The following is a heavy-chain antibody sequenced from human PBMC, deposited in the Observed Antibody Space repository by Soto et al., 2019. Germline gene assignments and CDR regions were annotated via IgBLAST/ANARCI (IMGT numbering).Heavy chain of an antibody. J-gene: IGHJ4*02. V-gene: IGHV4-30-2*01. CDR3: ASISSRYCSGGTCYRPIDY. CDR1: GGSISSGGYS. Sequence: QLQLQESGSGLVKPSQTLSLTCAVSGGSISSGGYSWSWIRQPPGKGLEWIGYIYHSGTYYNPSLKTRVTISVDSSKNQFSLKLSSVTAADTAVYYCASISSRYCSGGTCYRPIDYWGQGTLVTVSS. CDR2: IYHSGT. D-gene: IGHD2-15*01.